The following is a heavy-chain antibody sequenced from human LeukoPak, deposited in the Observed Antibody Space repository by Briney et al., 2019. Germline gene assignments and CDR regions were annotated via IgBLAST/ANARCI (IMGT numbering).Heavy chain of an antibody. J-gene: IGHJ5*02. Sequence: PSETLSLTCAVYGGSFSGYYWSWIRQPPGKGLEWIGEINHSGSTNYNPSLKSRVTMSVDTSKNQFSLKLSSVTAADTAVYYCARNMVRGVIAPRGWFDPWGQGTLVTVSS. V-gene: IGHV4-34*01. D-gene: IGHD3-10*01. CDR2: INHSGST. CDR3: ARNMVRGVIAPRGWFDP. CDR1: GGSFSGYY.